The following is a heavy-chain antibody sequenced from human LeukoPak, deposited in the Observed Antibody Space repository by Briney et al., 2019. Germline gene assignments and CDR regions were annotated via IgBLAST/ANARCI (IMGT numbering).Heavy chain of an antibody. J-gene: IGHJ6*03. CDR2: ISGSGGST. Sequence: GGSLRLSCAASGFTFSSYGMSWVRQAPGKGLEGVSAISGSGGSTYYADSVKGRFTISRDNSKNTLYLQMNSLRAEDTAVYYCAKGGRSSSWSDYYYYMDVWGKGTTVTISS. V-gene: IGHV3-23*01. CDR3: AKGGRSSSWSDYYYYMDV. D-gene: IGHD6-13*01. CDR1: GFTFSSYG.